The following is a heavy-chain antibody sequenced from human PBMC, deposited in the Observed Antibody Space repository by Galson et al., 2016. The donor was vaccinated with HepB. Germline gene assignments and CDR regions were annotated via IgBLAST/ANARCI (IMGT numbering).Heavy chain of an antibody. CDR2: MDHSGST. Sequence: SETLSLTCAVSGGSISSSNWWRWVRQPPGKGLEWIGEMDHSGSTDYNPSLKSRVTISVDKSKKQFSLKLSPVTAADTAVYYCARRRVRSRSTCYGFDYWGQGALVTVSS. J-gene: IGHJ4*02. D-gene: IGHD2-2*01. V-gene: IGHV4-4*02. CDR1: GGSISSSNW. CDR3: ARRRVRSRSTCYGFDY.